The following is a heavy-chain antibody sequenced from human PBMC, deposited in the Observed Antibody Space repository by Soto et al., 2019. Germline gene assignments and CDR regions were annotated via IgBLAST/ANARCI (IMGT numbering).Heavy chain of an antibody. V-gene: IGHV1-3*01. J-gene: IGHJ4*02. D-gene: IGHD4-4*01. Sequence: KFQGRVTITRDTSASTAYMELSSLRSEDTAVYYCARDFISGYSDYWGQGTLVTVSS. CDR3: ARDFISGYSDY.